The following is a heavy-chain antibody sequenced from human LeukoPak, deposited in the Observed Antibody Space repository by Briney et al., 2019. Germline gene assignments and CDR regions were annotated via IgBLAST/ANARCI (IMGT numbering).Heavy chain of an antibody. CDR3: GRVQRGSSWYIAQ. J-gene: IGHJ4*02. Sequence: GGSLRLSCVASGFTFSSHGMHWVRQAPVKGLEWVAIISNDGSNKYYADSVKGRFTISRDNSENMLYLQMDSLRAEDTAVYYCGRVQRGSSWYIAQWGQGVQVTVSS. CDR1: GFTFSSHG. CDR2: ISNDGSNK. D-gene: IGHD6-13*01. V-gene: IGHV3-30*04.